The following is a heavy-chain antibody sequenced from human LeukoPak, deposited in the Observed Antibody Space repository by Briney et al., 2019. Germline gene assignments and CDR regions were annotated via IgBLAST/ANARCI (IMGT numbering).Heavy chain of an antibody. CDR2: IYTSGST. CDR3: ARRYCSSTSCFLGFDY. J-gene: IGHJ4*02. CDR1: GGSISSGSYY. D-gene: IGHD2-2*01. V-gene: IGHV4-61*02. Sequence: SQTLSLTCTVSGGSISSGSYYWSWIRQPAGKGLEWIGRIYTSGSTNYNPSLKSRVTISVDTSKNQFSLKLSPVTAADTAVYYCARRYCSSTSCFLGFDYWGQGTLVTVSS.